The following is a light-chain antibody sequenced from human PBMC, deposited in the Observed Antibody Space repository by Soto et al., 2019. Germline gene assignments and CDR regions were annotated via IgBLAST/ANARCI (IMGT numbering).Light chain of an antibody. V-gene: IGLV2-14*01. Sequence: QSVLTQPASVSGSPGQSITVSCTGTSSDLGTYNYVSWYQQHPGKAPKLMIYEVTNRPSGVSPRFSGSKSGNTASLTISGLQAEDEADYYCSSYTTSSTWVFGGGTQLTVL. CDR2: EVT. J-gene: IGLJ3*02. CDR1: SSDLGTYNY. CDR3: SSYTTSSTWV.